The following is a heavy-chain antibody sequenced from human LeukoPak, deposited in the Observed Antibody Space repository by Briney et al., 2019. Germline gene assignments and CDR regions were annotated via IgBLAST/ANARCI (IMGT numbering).Heavy chain of an antibody. CDR3: ARRSMTTALSHFDY. V-gene: IGHV1-69*05. CDR2: LIPIFGTA. D-gene: IGHD4-17*01. J-gene: IGHJ4*02. Sequence: SVKVSFKASGGTFSSYAISWVRQAPAQGLEWMGGLIPIFGTANYAQKFQGRVTMTTDESTSTAYLELSSLRSEDAAVYYCARRSMTTALSHFDYGDQGTLVSVSS. CDR1: GGTFSSYA.